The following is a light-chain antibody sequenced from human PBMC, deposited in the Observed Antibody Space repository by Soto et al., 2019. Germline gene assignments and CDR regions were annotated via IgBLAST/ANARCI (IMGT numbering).Light chain of an antibody. J-gene: IGKJ1*01. CDR3: QQYATSPRT. Sequence: EIVLTQSPGTLSLSPGEGATLSCRASQSLSGSYLAWYQQRPGQAPRLLIYGAFARATDAPDRFSGSESGTDFTLTIDRLEPEDSAVYYCQQYATSPRTFGQGTKVDI. CDR2: GAF. V-gene: IGKV3-20*01. CDR1: QSLSGSY.